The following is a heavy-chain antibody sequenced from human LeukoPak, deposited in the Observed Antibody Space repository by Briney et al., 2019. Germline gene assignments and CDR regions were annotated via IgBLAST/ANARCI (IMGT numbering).Heavy chain of an antibody. J-gene: IGHJ5*02. CDR1: GGSFSGYY. CDR3: ARILRYFDWLYSEGANWFDP. Sequence: PSETLSLTCAVYGGSFSGYYWSWIRQPPGKGLEWIGEINHSGSTNYNPSLKSRVSISVDTSKNQFSLKLSSVTAADTAVYYCARILRYFDWLYSEGANWFDPWGQGTLVTVSS. CDR2: INHSGST. V-gene: IGHV4-34*01. D-gene: IGHD3-9*01.